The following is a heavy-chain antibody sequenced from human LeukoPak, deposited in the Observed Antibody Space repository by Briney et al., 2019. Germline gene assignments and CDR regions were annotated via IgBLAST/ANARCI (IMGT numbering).Heavy chain of an antibody. J-gene: IGHJ6*02. D-gene: IGHD6-13*01. V-gene: IGHV3-30*03. Sequence: PGGSLRLSCAASGFTFSSYGMHWVRQAPGKGLEWVAAISYDGSNKYYADSVKGRFTISRDNSKNTLYLQMNSLRAEDTAVYYCARVKVAAAGPIYYYYGMDVWGQGTTVTVSS. CDR3: ARVKVAAAGPIYYYYGMDV. CDR2: ISYDGSNK. CDR1: GFTFSSYG.